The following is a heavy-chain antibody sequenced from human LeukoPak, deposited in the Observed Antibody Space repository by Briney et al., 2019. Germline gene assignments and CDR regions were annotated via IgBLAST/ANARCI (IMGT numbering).Heavy chain of an antibody. Sequence: PGGSLRLSCAASGFNFSSYAMTWVRQAPGKGLEWVSAISGSGGNTYYADSVKGRFTISRDNSKSTLCLQMNSLRAEDTAVYYCAKDRSDTAMAYPFDYWGQGTLVTVSS. D-gene: IGHD5-18*01. J-gene: IGHJ4*02. CDR1: GFNFSSYA. CDR3: AKDRSDTAMAYPFDY. CDR2: ISGSGGNT. V-gene: IGHV3-23*01.